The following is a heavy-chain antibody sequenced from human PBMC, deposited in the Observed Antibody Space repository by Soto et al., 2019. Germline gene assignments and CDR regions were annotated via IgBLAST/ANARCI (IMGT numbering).Heavy chain of an antibody. D-gene: IGHD3-10*01. CDR2: INPSSGNT. CDR1: GYTFTNYH. V-gene: IGHV1-46*01. CDR3: ASSSNTRAFDY. J-gene: IGHJ4*02. Sequence: ASVKVSCKASGYTFTNYHMHWVRQAPGQGLEWMGTINPSSGNTNYAQKFQGRVTMTTDTSTSTAYMELRSLRSDDTAVYYCASSSNTRAFDYWGQGTLVTV.